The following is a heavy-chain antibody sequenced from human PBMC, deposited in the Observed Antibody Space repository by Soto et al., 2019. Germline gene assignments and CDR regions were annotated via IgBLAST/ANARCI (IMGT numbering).Heavy chain of an antibody. CDR2: IDPSNSQT. J-gene: IGHJ4*02. CDR1: GYSFAGYW. Sequence: GESLKISCKGSGYSFAGYWITWVRQKPGKGLEWMGRIDPSNSQTYYSPSFRGHVTISVTKSITTVFLQWSSLRASDTAMYYCARQIYDSDTGPNFQYYFDSWGQGTPVTVSS. D-gene: IGHD3-22*01. V-gene: IGHV5-10-1*01. CDR3: ARQIYDSDTGPNFQYYFDS.